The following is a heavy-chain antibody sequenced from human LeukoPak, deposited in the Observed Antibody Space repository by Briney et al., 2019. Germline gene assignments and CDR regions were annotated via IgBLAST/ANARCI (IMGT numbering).Heavy chain of an antibody. Sequence: ASVKLSCKASGYTFASYYMHWVRQAPGQGLEWMGIINPSGGSTSYAQKFQGRVTLTKDTSTSTVYMELSSLRSEDTAVYYCATCCRGGSSWGQGTRVTLFS. V-gene: IGHV1-46*01. CDR3: ATCCRGGSS. J-gene: IGHJ5*02. CDR2: INPSGGST. CDR1: GYTFASYY. D-gene: IGHD3-10*01.